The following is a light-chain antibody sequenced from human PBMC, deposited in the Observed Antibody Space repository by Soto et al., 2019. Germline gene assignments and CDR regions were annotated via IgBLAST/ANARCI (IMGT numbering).Light chain of an antibody. V-gene: IGKV3-11*01. CDR2: DTS. Sequence: EVVLTQSPATLSLSPGERAILSCRASQSVEKYLAWYQQKPGKAPRLLIYDTSNRATGNTARISGSGSEIDFTLTSSSLEPEDFAVYCCQQRKHWPPLTFGGGTKVEIK. CDR3: QQRKHWPPLT. J-gene: IGKJ4*01. CDR1: QSVEKY.